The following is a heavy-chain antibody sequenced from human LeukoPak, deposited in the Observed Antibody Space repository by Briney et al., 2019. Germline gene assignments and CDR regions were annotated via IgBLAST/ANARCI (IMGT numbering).Heavy chain of an antibody. CDR3: ARDGGGGLDY. CDR2: ISISSNYI. J-gene: IGHJ4*02. Sequence: GGSLRLSCAASGFTFSSYWMHWVRQAPGKGLEWVSCISISSNYIYYPDSVKGRFTISRDNAKNSLYLQMNSLRAEGTAVYYCARDGGGGLDYWGQGTLVTVSS. V-gene: IGHV3-21*01. CDR1: GFTFSSYW. D-gene: IGHD2-15*01.